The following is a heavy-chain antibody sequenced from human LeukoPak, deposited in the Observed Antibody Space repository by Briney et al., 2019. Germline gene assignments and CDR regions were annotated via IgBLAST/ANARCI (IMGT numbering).Heavy chain of an antibody. D-gene: IGHD2-2*02. CDR3: ARLCSSTSCYKLPSDY. CDR1: GFTFSSYS. J-gene: IGHJ4*02. Sequence: GGSLRLSCAASGFTFSSYSMNWVRQAPGKGLEWVSSISSSSSYIYYADSVKGRFTISRDNAKNSLYLQMNSLRAEDTAVYYCARLCSSTSCYKLPSDYWGQGTLVTVSS. V-gene: IGHV3-21*01. CDR2: ISSSSSYI.